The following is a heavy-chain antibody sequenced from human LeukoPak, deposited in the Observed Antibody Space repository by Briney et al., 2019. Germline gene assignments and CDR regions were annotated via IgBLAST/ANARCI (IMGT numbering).Heavy chain of an antibody. V-gene: IGHV4-39*01. D-gene: IGHD4-23*01. CDR3: ARLYGGNSLYRGTAY. Sequence: PSETLSLTCTVSGGSISSSSYYWGWIRQPPGKGLEWIGSIYYSGSTYYNPSLKSRVTISVDTSKNQFSLKLSSVTAADTAVYYCARLYGGNSLYRGTAYWGQGTLVTVSS. J-gene: IGHJ4*02. CDR1: GGSISSSSYY. CDR2: IYYSGST.